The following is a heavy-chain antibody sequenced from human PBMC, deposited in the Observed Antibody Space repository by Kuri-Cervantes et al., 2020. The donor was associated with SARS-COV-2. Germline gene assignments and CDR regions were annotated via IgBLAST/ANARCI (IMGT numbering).Heavy chain of an antibody. CDR3: ARAVKRFDY. D-gene: IGHD2/OR15-2a*01. CDR2: INHSGST. CDR1: GGSFSGYY. J-gene: IGHJ4*02. Sequence: SQTLSLTCAVYGGSFSGYYWSWIRRPPGKGLEWIGEINHSGSTNYNPSLKSRVTISVDTSKNQLSLKLSSVTAADTAVYYCARAVKRFDYWGQGTLVTVSS. V-gene: IGHV4-34*01.